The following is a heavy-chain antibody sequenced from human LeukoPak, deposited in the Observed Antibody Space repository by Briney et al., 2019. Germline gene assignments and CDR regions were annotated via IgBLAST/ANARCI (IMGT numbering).Heavy chain of an antibody. Sequence: PSETLSLTCTVSGASISSYYWSWIRQPAGKGLEWIGRIHTSGSTNYNPSLKSRVTMSVDTSKNQFSLKLSSVTAADTAVYYCARGQYIYGDYRCYMDVWGKGTTVTISS. V-gene: IGHV4-4*07. CDR2: IHTSGST. CDR1: GASISSYY. J-gene: IGHJ6*03. D-gene: IGHD4-17*01. CDR3: ARGQYIYGDYRCYMDV.